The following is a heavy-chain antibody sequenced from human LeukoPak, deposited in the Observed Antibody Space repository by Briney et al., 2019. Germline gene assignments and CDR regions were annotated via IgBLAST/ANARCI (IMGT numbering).Heavy chain of an antibody. J-gene: IGHJ4*02. V-gene: IGHV1-69*13. CDR2: IITIFGTA. D-gene: IGHD6-19*01. CDR3: ARDPAAVAGSQAYFDY. Sequence: ASVKDSCMDSVGTPSSYTISWVRPTPEQGREWMGRIITIFGTANYAQKLQGRVTITADESTSTAYMELSSLRAEDTAVYYCARDPAAVAGSQAYFDYWGQGTLVTVSS. CDR1: VGTPSSYT.